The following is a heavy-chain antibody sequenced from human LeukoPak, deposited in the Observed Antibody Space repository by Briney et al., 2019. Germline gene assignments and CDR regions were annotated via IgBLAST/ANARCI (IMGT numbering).Heavy chain of an antibody. J-gene: IGHJ4*02. D-gene: IGHD3-10*01. V-gene: IGHV4-34*01. CDR3: ARLRITMVRGVIDY. CDR1: GGSFSGYY. Sequence: SETLSLTCAVYGGSFSGYYWSWIRQPPGKGLEWIGEINHSGSTNYNPSLKSRATISVDTSKNQFSLKLSSVTAADTAVYYCARLRITMVRGVIDYWGQGTLVTVSS. CDR2: INHSGST.